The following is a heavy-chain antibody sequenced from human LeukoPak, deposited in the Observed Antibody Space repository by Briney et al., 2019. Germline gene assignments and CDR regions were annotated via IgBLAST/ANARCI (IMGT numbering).Heavy chain of an antibody. CDR3: ASRLLAVASQPEYYFDY. CDR1: GGSFSGYY. J-gene: IGHJ4*02. D-gene: IGHD6-19*01. V-gene: IGHV4-34*01. Sequence: SETLSLTCAVYGGSFSGYYWSWIRQPPGKGLEWIGEINRSGSTNYNPSLKSRVTISVDTSKNQFSLKLSSVTAADTAVYYCASRLLAVASQPEYYFDYWGQGTLVTVSS. CDR2: INRSGST.